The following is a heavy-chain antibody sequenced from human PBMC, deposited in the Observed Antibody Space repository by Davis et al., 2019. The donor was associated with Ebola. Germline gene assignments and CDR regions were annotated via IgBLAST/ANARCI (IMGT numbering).Heavy chain of an antibody. CDR1: GFSFSSSA. V-gene: IGHV1-58*02. D-gene: IGHD1-14*01. CDR2: IVLGSSNT. Sequence: AASVKVSCKASGFSFSSSAMQWVRQARGQRLEWIGWIVLGSSNTNYAQKFQGRVTIIRDMSTTTSYLDLTNLRSEDTAVYYCAASAGTVGKFDFWGQGTLVTVSS. J-gene: IGHJ4*01. CDR3: AASAGTVGKFDF.